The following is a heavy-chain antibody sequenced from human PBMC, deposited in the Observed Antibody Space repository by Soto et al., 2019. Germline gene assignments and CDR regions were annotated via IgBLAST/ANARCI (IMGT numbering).Heavy chain of an antibody. CDR3: TGATYLDY. Sequence: EVQLLESGGGLVQPGGSLRLSCAASGFSFNSYAMSWVRQAPGKELEWVSHIGGAGDSTYYADSVKGRFTISRDNSKKTVYLQMESLRAEDTAVYYCTGATYLDYWGQGTLVTVSS. J-gene: IGHJ4*02. CDR2: IGGAGDST. V-gene: IGHV3-23*01. CDR1: GFSFNSYA.